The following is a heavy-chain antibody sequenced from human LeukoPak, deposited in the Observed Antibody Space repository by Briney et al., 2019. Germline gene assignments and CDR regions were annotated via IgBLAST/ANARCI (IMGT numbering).Heavy chain of an antibody. Sequence: PSETLSLTCTVSGGSISNYYWSWIRQPPGEGLEWIGYMYYTESTNYNPSLKSRVTISVDASKNQFSLKLSSVTAADTAVFYCARENSGSYREFDYWGQGTLVTVSS. V-gene: IGHV4-59*01. CDR1: GGSISNYY. CDR2: MYYTEST. CDR3: ARENSGSYREFDY. D-gene: IGHD1-26*01. J-gene: IGHJ4*02.